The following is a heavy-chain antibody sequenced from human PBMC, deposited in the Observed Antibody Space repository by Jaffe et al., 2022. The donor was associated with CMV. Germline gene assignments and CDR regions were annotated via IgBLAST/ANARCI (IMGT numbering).Heavy chain of an antibody. J-gene: IGHJ5*02. CDR3: ARDTVGSRLGWFDP. Sequence: QVQLQESGPGLVKPSETLSLTCTVSGGSISSYYWSWIRQPPGKGLEWIGYIYYSGSTNYNPSLKSRVTISVDTSKNQFSLKLSSVTAADTAVYYCARDTVGSRLGWFDPWGQGTLVTVSS. CDR2: IYYSGST. D-gene: IGHD4-17*01. V-gene: IGHV4-59*01. CDR1: GGSISSYY.